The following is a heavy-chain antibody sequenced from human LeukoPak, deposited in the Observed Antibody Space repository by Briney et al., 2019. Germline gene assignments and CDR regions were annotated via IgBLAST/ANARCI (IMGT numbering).Heavy chain of an antibody. CDR2: VYGGGNT. CDR1: GFTVANDR. Sequence: GGSLRLSCAASGFTVANDRMSWVRQAPGKGLEWVSTVYGGGNTAYADSVKGRFTISRDTSKNTAYLQMNSLRAEDTAVYYCAGGPAYWGQGTLVTVSS. V-gene: IGHV3-66*01. D-gene: IGHD1-14*01. J-gene: IGHJ4*02. CDR3: AGGPAY.